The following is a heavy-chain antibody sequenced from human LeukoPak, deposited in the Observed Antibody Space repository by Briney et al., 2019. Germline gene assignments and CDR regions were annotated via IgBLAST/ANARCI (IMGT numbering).Heavy chain of an antibody. V-gene: IGHV3-30*18. CDR3: AQGTRDAFDI. J-gene: IGHJ3*02. CDR1: GFTFSSYG. CDR2: ISYDGSNK. Sequence: GRSLRLSCAASGFTFSSYGMHWVRQAPGKGLEWVAVISYDGSNKYYADSVKGRFTISRDNAKNSLYLQMNSLRAEDTAVYYCAQGTRDAFDIWGQGTMVTVSS.